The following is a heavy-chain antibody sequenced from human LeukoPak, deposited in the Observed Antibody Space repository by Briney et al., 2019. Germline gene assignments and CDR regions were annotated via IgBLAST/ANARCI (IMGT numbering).Heavy chain of an antibody. J-gene: IGHJ4*02. CDR3: ARDRSSAYYRDYFDY. V-gene: IGHV4-4*07. D-gene: IGHD3-22*01. CDR1: SGSISNYY. CDR2: IHNSGST. Sequence: SETLSLTCTVSSGSISNYYWSWIRQPAGKGLEWIGRIHNSGSTNYSPTLKSRVTMSMDTSKFSLRLTSVTAADTALYYCARDRSSAYYRDYFDYWGQGSLVTVSS.